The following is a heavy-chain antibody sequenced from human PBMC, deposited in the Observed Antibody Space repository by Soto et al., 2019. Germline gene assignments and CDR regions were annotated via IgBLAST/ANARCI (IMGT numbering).Heavy chain of an antibody. CDR1: GGSFSDHY. J-gene: IGHJ4*02. CDR3: ARRGGGNYPYYFDY. V-gene: IGHV4-34*12. D-gene: IGHD2-21*01. CDR2: IIHSGRT. Sequence: ASETLSLTCAVYGGSFSDHYWSWIRQPPGKGLEWIGEIIHSGRTNYNPSLKSRVTISEDTFKSQFSLKLNSVTAADTAVYYCARRGGGNYPYYFDYWDEGTLVTVSS.